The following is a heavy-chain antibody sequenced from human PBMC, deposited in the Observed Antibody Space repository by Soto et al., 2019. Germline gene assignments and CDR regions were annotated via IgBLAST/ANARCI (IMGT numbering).Heavy chain of an antibody. CDR2: MNPNSGNT. CDR1: GYTFTSYD. J-gene: IGHJ5*02. Sequence: ASVKVSCKASGYTFTSYDINWVRRAAGQGLEWMGWMNPNSGNTGYAQKFQGRVTMTRNTSISTAYMELSSLRSEDTAVYYCARGLYYDFWSGSNWFDPWGQGTLVTVSS. V-gene: IGHV1-8*01. D-gene: IGHD3-3*01. CDR3: ARGLYYDFWSGSNWFDP.